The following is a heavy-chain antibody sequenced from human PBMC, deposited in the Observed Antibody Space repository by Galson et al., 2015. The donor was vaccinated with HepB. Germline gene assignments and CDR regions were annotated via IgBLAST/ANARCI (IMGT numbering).Heavy chain of an antibody. Sequence: SVKVSCKVSGYTLTELSMHWVRQAPGKGLEWMGGFDPEDGETIYAQKFQGRVTMTEDTSTDTAYMELSSLRSEDTAVYYCATQGQQWGSFDIWGQGTMVTVSS. CDR3: ATQGQQWGSFDI. D-gene: IGHD3-16*01. CDR2: FDPEDGET. J-gene: IGHJ3*02. V-gene: IGHV1-24*01. CDR1: GYTLTELS.